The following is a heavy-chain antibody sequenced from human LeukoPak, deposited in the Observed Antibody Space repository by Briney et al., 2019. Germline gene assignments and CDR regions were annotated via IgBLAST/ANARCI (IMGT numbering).Heavy chain of an antibody. J-gene: IGHJ4*02. CDR2: INSDGSST. V-gene: IGHV3-74*01. Sequence: PGGSLRLSCAASGSTFSSYWMHWVRQAPGKGLVWVSRINSDGSSTSYADSVKGRFTISRDNAKNTLYLQMNSLRDEGTAVYYCARQISGYYYSGDYWGQGTLVTVSS. D-gene: IGHD3-22*01. CDR3: ARQISGYYYSGDY. CDR1: GSTFSSYW.